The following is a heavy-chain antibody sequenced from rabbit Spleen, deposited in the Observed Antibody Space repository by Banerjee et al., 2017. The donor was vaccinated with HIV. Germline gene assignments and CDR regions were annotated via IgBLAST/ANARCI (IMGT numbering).Heavy chain of an antibody. CDR3: ARNANGGWDL. CDR1: GLDFSSSYW. Sequence: QEQLEESGGDLVKPGTSLTLTCRGSGLDFSSSYWMCWVRQAPGKGLDWIACIYAGSGGSTYYASWAKGRFTISKTSSTTVTLQMNSLTPADTATYFCARNANGGWDLWGQGTLVTVS. J-gene: IGHJ6*01. V-gene: IGHV1S45*01. D-gene: IGHD4-1*01. CDR2: IYAGSGGST.